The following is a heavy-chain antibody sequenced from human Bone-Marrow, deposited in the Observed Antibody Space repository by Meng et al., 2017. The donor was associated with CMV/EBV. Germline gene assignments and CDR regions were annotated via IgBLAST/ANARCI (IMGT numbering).Heavy chain of an antibody. CDR2: IWYDGSNK. V-gene: IGHV3-33*01. CDR1: GFTFSSYG. CDR3: ARDKVHYDFWSGIPYYGMDV. Sequence: GESLKISCAASGFTFSSYGMHWVRQAPGKGLEWVAVIWYDGSNKYYADSVKGRFTISRDNSKNTLYLQMNSLRAEDTAVYYCARDKVHYDFWSGIPYYGMDVWGQGTTVTVSS. J-gene: IGHJ6*02. D-gene: IGHD3-3*01.